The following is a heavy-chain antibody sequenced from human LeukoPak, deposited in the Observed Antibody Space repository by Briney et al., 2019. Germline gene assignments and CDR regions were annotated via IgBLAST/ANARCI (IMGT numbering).Heavy chain of an antibody. CDR2: IYPGDSDT. J-gene: IGHJ4*02. D-gene: IGHD4-11*01. CDR3: ARLHSKADPFDF. Sequence: GESLQISCQGSGYIFTSYWIGWVRQVPGKGLEWMGIIYPGDSDTRYSPSFEGQVTISADKSISTAYLQWSSLKASDTAMYYCARLHSKADPFDFWGQGTLVTVSS. V-gene: IGHV5-51*01. CDR1: GYIFTSYW.